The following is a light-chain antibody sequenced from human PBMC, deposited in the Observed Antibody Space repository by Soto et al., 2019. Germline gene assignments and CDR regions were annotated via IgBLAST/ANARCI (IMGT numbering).Light chain of an antibody. CDR3: SSYTSRSTLYV. CDR1: SSDIGGYNY. V-gene: IGLV2-14*01. CDR2: EVT. Sequence: QSALTQPASVSGSPGQSITVSCTGTSSDIGGYNYVSWYQQHPGKAPKLMVYEVTNRPSGVSDRFSGSKSGNTASLTISGLQADDEGYYYCSSYTSRSTLYVFGTGTKVIVL. J-gene: IGLJ1*01.